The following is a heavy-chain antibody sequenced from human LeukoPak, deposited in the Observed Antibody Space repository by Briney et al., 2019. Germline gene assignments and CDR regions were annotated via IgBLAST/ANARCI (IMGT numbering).Heavy chain of an antibody. CDR2: ISSSSSYI. V-gene: IGHV3-21*01. CDR3: AREVGSYRYFDY. J-gene: IGHJ4*02. CDR1: GFTFSSYS. Sequence: GGSLRLSCAASGFTFSSYSMNWLPQAPGKGLEWVSSISSSSSYIYYADSLKGRFTISRDDAENSLYLQMSSLRADDTAVYYCAREVGSYRYFDYWGQGTLVTVSS. D-gene: IGHD1-26*01.